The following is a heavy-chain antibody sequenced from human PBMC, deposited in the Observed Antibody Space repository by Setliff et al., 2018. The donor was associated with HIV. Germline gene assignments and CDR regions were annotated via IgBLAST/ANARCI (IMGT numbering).Heavy chain of an antibody. CDR1: GGSFSGYY. CDR2: INHSGST. CDR3: ARGRLYYDTSGYYFYYFDY. D-gene: IGHD3-22*01. Sequence: SETLSLTCAVYGGSFSGYYWSWIRQPPGKGLEWIGEINHSGSTNYNPSLRSRVTISVDTSKDQFSLELSSVTAADTAVYYCARGRLYYDTSGYYFYYFDYWGQGTLVTVSS. V-gene: IGHV4-34*01. J-gene: IGHJ4*02.